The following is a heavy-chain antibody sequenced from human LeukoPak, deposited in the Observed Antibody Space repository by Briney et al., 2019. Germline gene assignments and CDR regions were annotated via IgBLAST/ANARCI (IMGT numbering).Heavy chain of an antibody. D-gene: IGHD5-24*01. CDR1: GGTFSIYA. Sequence: SVKVSCKASGGTFSIYAISWVRQAPGQGLEWMGGIIPIFGTANYAQKFQGRVTITTDESTSTAYMELSSLRSEDPAVDYCARRDRDGYNLGAFDIWGQGTMVTVSS. CDR3: ARRDRDGYNLGAFDI. CDR2: IIPIFGTA. V-gene: IGHV1-69*05. J-gene: IGHJ3*02.